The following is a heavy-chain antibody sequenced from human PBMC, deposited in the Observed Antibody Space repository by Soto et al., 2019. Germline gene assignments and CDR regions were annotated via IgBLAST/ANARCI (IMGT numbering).Heavy chain of an antibody. D-gene: IGHD3-10*01. Sequence: GGSLRLSCAASGFTFSSYAMTWVRQAPGKGLEWVSGISGGGGVSTYYADSVKGRFTISRDNPMNTLYLQMNRLRAEDTAVYYCAKDAISMVRGVNNWFDPWGQGTPVTVSS. J-gene: IGHJ5*02. CDR1: GFTFSSYA. V-gene: IGHV3-23*01. CDR3: AKDAISMVRGVNNWFDP. CDR2: ISGGGGVST.